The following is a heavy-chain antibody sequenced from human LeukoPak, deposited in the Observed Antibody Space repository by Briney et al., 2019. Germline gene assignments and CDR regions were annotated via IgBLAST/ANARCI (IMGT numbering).Heavy chain of an antibody. CDR3: VKGEKRGTHDGAS. D-gene: IGHD1-1*01. V-gene: IGHV4-39*01. CDR2: IYYSGSF. CDR1: GGSISSSSYY. Sequence: SETLSLTCTVSGGSISSSSYYWAWIRQPPGKGLEWIGTIYYSGSFYYSPSLQSRVTISVDTSKNQFSLKLSSVTAADTAVYYCVKGEKRGTHDGASWGQGTLVAVSS. J-gene: IGHJ5*02.